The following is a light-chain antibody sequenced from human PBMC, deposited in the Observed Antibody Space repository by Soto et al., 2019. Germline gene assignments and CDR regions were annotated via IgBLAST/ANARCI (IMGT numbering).Light chain of an antibody. J-gene: IGLJ2*01. CDR3: ATWDDGVNGVL. CDR1: SSNIESHS. Sequence: QSALTQPPSMSGTPGQRVSISCSGSSSNIESHSVDWYQHFPGTAPKLVINSNDQRPPGVPDRFSGSKSGTSASLAISGLQSEDEADYYCATWDDGVNGVLFGGGTKVTVL. CDR2: SND. V-gene: IGLV1-44*01.